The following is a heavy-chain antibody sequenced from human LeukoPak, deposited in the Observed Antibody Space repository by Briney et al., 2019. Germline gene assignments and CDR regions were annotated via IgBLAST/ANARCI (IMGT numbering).Heavy chain of an antibody. CDR2: IHHSGST. J-gene: IGHJ3*02. CDR1: GYSISSAYY. D-gene: IGHD1-26*01. Sequence: SETLSLTCAVPGYSISSAYYWGWLRQPPGKGLEGIVSIHHSGSTYFNPSLKSRVTISVDTSKNQFSLKLTSVTAADTAVYYCARDRVRATYAFDIWGQGTMVTVSS. CDR3: ARDRVRATYAFDI. V-gene: IGHV4-38-2*02.